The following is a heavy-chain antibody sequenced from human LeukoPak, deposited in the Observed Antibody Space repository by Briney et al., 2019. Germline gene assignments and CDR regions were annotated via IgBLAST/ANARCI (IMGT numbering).Heavy chain of an antibody. J-gene: IGHJ4*02. V-gene: IGHV3-7*03. CDR3: ARGRSAGDTVTTGGGAFDY. Sequence: GESLRLSCAASGFTFTTYWLGWVRQPPGKGLEWVANIKQDGTEKYYVDSVKGRFTISRDNAKNSLYLQMNSLRAEDTALYYCARGRSAGDTVTTGGGAFDYWGQGTLVTVSS. D-gene: IGHD4-11*01. CDR2: IKQDGTEK. CDR1: GFTFTTYW.